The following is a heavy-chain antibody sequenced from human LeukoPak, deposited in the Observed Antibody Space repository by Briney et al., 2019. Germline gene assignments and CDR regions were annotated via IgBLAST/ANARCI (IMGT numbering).Heavy chain of an antibody. Sequence: GASVKVSCKASGYTLTDYYIHWVRQAPGQGLEWMGGIIPIFGTANYAQKFQGRVTITADESTSTAYMELSSLRSEDTAVYYCARGSGTITMVRGVFYGMDVWGQGTTVTVSS. CDR2: IIPIFGTA. D-gene: IGHD3-10*01. J-gene: IGHJ6*02. CDR1: GYTLTDYY. CDR3: ARGSGTITMVRGVFYGMDV. V-gene: IGHV1-69*13.